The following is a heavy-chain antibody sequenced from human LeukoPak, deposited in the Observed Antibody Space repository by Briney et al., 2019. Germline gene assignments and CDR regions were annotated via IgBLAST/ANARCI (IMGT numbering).Heavy chain of an antibody. D-gene: IGHD5-18*01. CDR1: GFTFSSYA. V-gene: IGHV3-30*04. J-gene: IGHJ4*02. Sequence: GGSLRLSCAASGFTFSSYAMHWVRQAPGKGLEWVAVISYGGSNKYYADSVKGRFTISRDNSKNTLYLQMNSLRAEDTAVYYCARERSGGYSYGSFDYWGQGTLVTVSS. CDR2: ISYGGSNK. CDR3: ARERSGGYSYGSFDY.